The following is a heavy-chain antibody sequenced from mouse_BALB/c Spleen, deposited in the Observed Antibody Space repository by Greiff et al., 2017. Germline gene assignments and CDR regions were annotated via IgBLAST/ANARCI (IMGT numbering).Heavy chain of an antibody. CDR3: ARDYYGSSYEGGFAY. Sequence: VHLVESGPGLVAPSQSLSITCTVSGFSLTSYGVHWVRQSPGKGLEWLGVIWSGGSTDYNAAFISRLSISKDNSKSQVFFKMNSLQANDTAIYYCARDYYGSSYEGGFAYWGQGTLVTVSA. V-gene: IGHV2-2*02. CDR1: GFSLTSYG. J-gene: IGHJ3*01. CDR2: IWSGGST. D-gene: IGHD1-1*01.